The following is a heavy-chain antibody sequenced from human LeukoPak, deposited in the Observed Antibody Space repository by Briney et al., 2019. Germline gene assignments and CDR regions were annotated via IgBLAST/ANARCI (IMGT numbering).Heavy chain of an antibody. CDR3: ARARSYTGTTAFDY. V-gene: IGHV1-2*02. CDR1: GYTFTGYY. Sequence: ASVKVSCKASGYTFTGYYMHWVRQAPGQGLEWMGWINPNSGGTNYAQKFQGRVTMTGDTSISTAYMELSRLRSDDTAVYYCARARSYTGTTAFDYWGQGTLVTVSS. D-gene: IGHD4-11*01. J-gene: IGHJ4*02. CDR2: INPNSGGT.